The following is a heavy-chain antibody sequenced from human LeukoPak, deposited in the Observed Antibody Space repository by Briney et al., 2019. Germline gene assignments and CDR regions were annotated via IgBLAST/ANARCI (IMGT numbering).Heavy chain of an antibody. CDR3: ARDERIGSWRVSYFNY. V-gene: IGHV3-48*04. Sequence: GGSLRLSCAASGFTFSSNGMNWVRQAPGKGLEWVSYISATGGAIYYADSVKGRFTISRDNAKNSLYLQMNSLRAEDTAVYYCARDERIGSWRVSYFNYWGQGTLVTVSS. CDR2: ISATGGAI. D-gene: IGHD6-13*01. J-gene: IGHJ4*02. CDR1: GFTFSSNG.